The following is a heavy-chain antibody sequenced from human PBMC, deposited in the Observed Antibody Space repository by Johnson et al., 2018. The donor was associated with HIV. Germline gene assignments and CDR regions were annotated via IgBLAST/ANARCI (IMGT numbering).Heavy chain of an antibody. CDR2: IKSKSDGGTS. CDR1: GFTFNNAW. V-gene: IGHV3-15*01. Sequence: EVQLVESGGGLVKPGGSLRLSCAASGFTFNNAWMSWVRQAPGKWLEWVGRIKSKSDGGTSDYAAPVKARFTISRDDSKNTLYLQMNSLKTEDTAVYYCTTDPIAAAGPDAFDIWGQGTVVTVSS. D-gene: IGHD6-13*01. J-gene: IGHJ3*02. CDR3: TTDPIAAAGPDAFDI.